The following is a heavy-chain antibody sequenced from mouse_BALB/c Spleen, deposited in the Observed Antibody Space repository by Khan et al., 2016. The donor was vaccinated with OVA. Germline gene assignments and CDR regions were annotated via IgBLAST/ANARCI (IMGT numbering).Heavy chain of an antibody. Sequence: VQLKQSGPELVKPGDSMKISCKASGYSFTDYTLNWVKQSHGKTLEWIGLINPYNGXSNYNQKFKGKATLTVDKSSSTAYMELLSLTSEDSAVYYCARAGYGRFAYWGQGTLVTVSA. D-gene: IGHD1-2*01. J-gene: IGHJ3*01. CDR1: GYSFTDYT. CDR2: INPYNGXS. V-gene: IGHV1-18*01. CDR3: ARAGYGRFAY.